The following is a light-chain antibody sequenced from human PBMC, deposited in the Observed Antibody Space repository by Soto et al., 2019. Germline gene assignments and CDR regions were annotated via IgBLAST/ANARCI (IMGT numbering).Light chain of an antibody. Sequence: QSALTQPASVSGSPGQSITISCTGTSSDVGGYNYVSWYQQHPGKAPKLMIYDVSARPSGVSNRFSGSKSGNTASLTISGLQAEDEADYYCSSYTSGGTLVFGTGTKVT. V-gene: IGLV2-14*01. J-gene: IGLJ1*01. CDR3: SSYTSGGTLV. CDR2: DVS. CDR1: SSDVGGYNY.